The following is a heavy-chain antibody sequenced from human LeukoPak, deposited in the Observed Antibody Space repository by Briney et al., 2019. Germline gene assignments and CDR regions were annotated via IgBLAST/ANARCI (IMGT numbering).Heavy chain of an antibody. CDR1: GFTFDDYA. V-gene: IGHV3-9*01. CDR2: ISWNSGSI. D-gene: IGHD6-13*01. CDR3: AKDRQQLGAFDY. J-gene: IGHJ4*02. Sequence: GRSLRLSCAASGFTFDDYAMHWVRQAPGKGLEWVSGISWNSGSIGYADSVKGRFTISRDNAKNSLYLQMNSLRAEDTALYYCAKDRQQLGAFDYWGQGTLVTVPS.